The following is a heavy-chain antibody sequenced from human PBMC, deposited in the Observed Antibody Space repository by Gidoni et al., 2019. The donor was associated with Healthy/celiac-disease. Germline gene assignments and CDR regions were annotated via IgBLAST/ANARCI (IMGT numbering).Heavy chain of an antibody. CDR2: IYYSGST. Sequence: QVQLQESGPGLVEPSETLSLTCTVSGGSISSYYWSWIRQPPGKGLEWIGYIYYSGSTNYNPSLKSRVTISVDTSKNQFSLKLSSVTAADTAVYYCARTAMAIGWFDPWGQGTLVTVSS. CDR3: ARTAMAIGWFDP. D-gene: IGHD5-18*01. CDR1: GGSISSYY. V-gene: IGHV4-59*08. J-gene: IGHJ5*02.